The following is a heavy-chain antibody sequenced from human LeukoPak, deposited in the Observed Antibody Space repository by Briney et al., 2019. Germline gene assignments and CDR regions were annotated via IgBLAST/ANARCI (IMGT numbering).Heavy chain of an antibody. Sequence: SETLSLTCAVSGYSISSGYYWGWIRQPPGKGLEWIGSIYHSGSTYYNPSLKSRVTISLDTSKNQFSLKLSSVTAADTAVYYCARGTGLQSFSSGWFWDAFDIWGQGTMVTVSS. J-gene: IGHJ3*02. V-gene: IGHV4-38-2*01. D-gene: IGHD6-19*01. CDR2: IYHSGST. CDR3: ARGTGLQSFSSGWFWDAFDI. CDR1: GYSISSGYY.